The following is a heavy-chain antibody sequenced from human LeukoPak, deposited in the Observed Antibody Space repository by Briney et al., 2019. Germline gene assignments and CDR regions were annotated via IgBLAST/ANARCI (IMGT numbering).Heavy chain of an antibody. Sequence: GGSLRLSCAASGFSFDSFSMNWVRQAPGKGLEWVASISSSSSYIDYVDSLKGRFTISRDNAQDSLYLQMNNLRAEDTAVYFCAKSNYFDAFDMWGQGTMVSVSS. CDR3: AKSNYFDAFDM. CDR2: ISSSSSYI. V-gene: IGHV3-21*01. D-gene: IGHD1-7*01. CDR1: GFSFDSFS. J-gene: IGHJ3*02.